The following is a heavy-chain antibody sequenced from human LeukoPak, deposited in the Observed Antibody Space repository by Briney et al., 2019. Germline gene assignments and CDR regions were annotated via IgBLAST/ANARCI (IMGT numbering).Heavy chain of an antibody. J-gene: IGHJ5*02. V-gene: IGHV1-2*02. Sequence: ASVKVSCKASGYTFTGYYMHWVRQAPGQGLEWIGWINPNSGGTNYAQKFQGRVTVTRDTSISTAYMELSRLRSDDTAVYYCARWRRIDFVVVPAANNWFDPWGQGTLVTVSS. D-gene: IGHD2-2*01. CDR2: INPNSGGT. CDR3: ARWRRIDFVVVPAANNWFDP. CDR1: GYTFTGYY.